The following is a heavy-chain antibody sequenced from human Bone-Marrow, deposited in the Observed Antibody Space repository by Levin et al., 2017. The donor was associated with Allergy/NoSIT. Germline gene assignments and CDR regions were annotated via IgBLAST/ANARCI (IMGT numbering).Heavy chain of an antibody. V-gene: IGHV3-23*01. Sequence: SCAPSGFMFSSYAMSWVRQSPGKGLEWVSSISGSGGNTYYAESVKGRFTISRDNSQNILYLQMDSLTADDTAVYYCAKARTQWLAPYYFDYWGQGTLVTVSS. CDR2: ISGSGGNT. CDR3: AKARTQWLAPYYFDY. D-gene: IGHD6-19*01. CDR1: GFMFSSYA. J-gene: IGHJ4*02.